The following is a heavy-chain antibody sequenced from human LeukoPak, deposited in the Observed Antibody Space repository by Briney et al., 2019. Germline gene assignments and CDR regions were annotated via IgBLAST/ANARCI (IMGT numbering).Heavy chain of an antibody. J-gene: IGHJ3*01. CDR2: IYYSGST. CDR3: TRDIYTVTTGNDAFDV. CDR1: GGSISSSSYY. D-gene: IGHD4-17*01. V-gene: IGHV4-39*07. Sequence: SETLSLTCTVSGGSISSSSYYWGWIRQPPGKGLEWIGSIYYSGSTYYNPSLKSRVTISVDTSKNQLSLKLSSVTAADTAVYYCTRDIYTVTTGNDAFDVWGQGTMVTVSS.